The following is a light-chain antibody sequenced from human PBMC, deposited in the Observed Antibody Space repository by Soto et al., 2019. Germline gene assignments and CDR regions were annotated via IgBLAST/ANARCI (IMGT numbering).Light chain of an antibody. J-gene: IGKJ3*01. Sequence: EIVLTQSPGILSLSPGGRATLSCRASQSVNSSYLAWYQQKSGLAPRLLIYGASHRARGIPDRFSGGGSGTDFTLTISRLEREDFAVYSCQQYGGSPLFTFGPGTRVDFK. V-gene: IGKV3-20*01. CDR2: GAS. CDR1: QSVNSSY. CDR3: QQYGGSPLFT.